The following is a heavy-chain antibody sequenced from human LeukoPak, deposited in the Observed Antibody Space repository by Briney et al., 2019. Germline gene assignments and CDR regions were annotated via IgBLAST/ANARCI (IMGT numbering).Heavy chain of an antibody. D-gene: IGHD7-27*01. CDR3: ARDVGRELGDY. V-gene: IGHV1-69*04. CDR2: IIPILGIA. J-gene: IGHJ4*02. Sequence: APVKVSCEASGGTFSSYTISWVRQAPGQGLEWMGRIIPILGIANYAQKFQGRVTITADKSTSTAYMELSSLRSEDTAVYYCARDVGRELGDYWGQGTLVTVSS. CDR1: GGTFSSYT.